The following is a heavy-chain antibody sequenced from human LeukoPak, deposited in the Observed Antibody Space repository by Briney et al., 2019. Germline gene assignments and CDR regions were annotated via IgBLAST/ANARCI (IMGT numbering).Heavy chain of an antibody. D-gene: IGHD5-12*01. CDR2: ISSSSSYI. V-gene: IGHV3-21*01. CDR1: GFTFSSYW. Sequence: KSGGSLRLSCAASGFTFSSYWMSWVRQAPGKGLEWVSSISSSSSYIYYADSVKGRFTISRDNAKNSVYLQMNSLRAEDTAVYYCASQIGYSGYDRGTFDYWGQGTLVTVSS. J-gene: IGHJ4*02. CDR3: ASQIGYSGYDRGTFDY.